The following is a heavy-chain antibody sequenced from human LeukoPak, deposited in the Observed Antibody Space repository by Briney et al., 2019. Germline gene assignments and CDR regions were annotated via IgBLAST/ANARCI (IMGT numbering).Heavy chain of an antibody. V-gene: IGHV1-18*04. CDR3: ARDSRGEVVTHFDY. CDR2: ISAYNGNT. J-gene: IGHJ4*02. CDR1: GYTFTGYY. D-gene: IGHD3-22*01. Sequence: WASVKVSCKASGYTFTGYYMHWVRQAPGQGLEWMGWISAYNGNTNYAQKLQGRVTMTTDTSTSTAYMELRSLRSDDTAVYYCARDSRGEVVTHFDYWGQGTLVTVSS.